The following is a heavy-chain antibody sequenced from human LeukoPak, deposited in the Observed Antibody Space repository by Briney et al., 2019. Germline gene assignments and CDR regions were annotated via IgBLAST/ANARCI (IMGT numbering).Heavy chain of an antibody. CDR1: GFTFSSYG. CDR3: ASNHQKYCSSTSCYEAFDI. CDR2: IRHDGSNN. V-gene: IGHV3-30*02. Sequence: PGGSLRLSCAASGFTFSSYGMHWVRHAPGKGLEWVAFIRHDGSNNYYADSVKGRFIVSRDNSKNTLYLQMNSLRAEDTAVYYCASNHQKYCSSTSCYEAFDIWGQGTMVTASS. D-gene: IGHD2-2*01. J-gene: IGHJ3*02.